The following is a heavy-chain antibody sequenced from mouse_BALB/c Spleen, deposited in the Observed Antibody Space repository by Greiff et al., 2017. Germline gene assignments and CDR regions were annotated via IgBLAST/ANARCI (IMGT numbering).Heavy chain of an antibody. D-gene: IGHD2-4*01. J-gene: IGHJ4*01. V-gene: IGHV2-9*02. CDR3: AREPYDYDVGYAMDY. CDR2: IWAGGST. Sequence: VQLVESGPGLVAPSQSLSITCTVSGFSLTSYGVHWVRQPPGKGLEWLGVIWAGGSTNYNSALMSRLSISKDNSKSQVFLKMNSLQTDDTAMYYWAREPYDYDVGYAMDYWGQGTSVTVSS. CDR1: GFSLTSYG.